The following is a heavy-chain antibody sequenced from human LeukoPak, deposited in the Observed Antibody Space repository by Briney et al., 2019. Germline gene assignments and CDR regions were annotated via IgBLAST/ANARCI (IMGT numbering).Heavy chain of an antibody. V-gene: IGHV4-39*07. J-gene: IGHJ5*02. CDR1: GGSISSSSYY. CDR3: ARVGYSSSTGWFDP. Sequence: SETLSLTCTVSGGSISSSSYYRGWIRQPPGKGLEWIGSIYYSGSTYYNPSLKSRVTISVDTSKNQFSLKLSSVTAADTAVYYCARVGYSSSTGWFDPWGQGTLVTVSS. CDR2: IYYSGST. D-gene: IGHD6-13*01.